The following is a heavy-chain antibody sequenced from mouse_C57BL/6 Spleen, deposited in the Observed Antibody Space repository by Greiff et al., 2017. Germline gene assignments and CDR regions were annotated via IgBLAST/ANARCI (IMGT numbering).Heavy chain of an antibody. D-gene: IGHD1-1*01. J-gene: IGHJ3*01. Sequence: QVHVKQSGAELVKPGASVKLSCKASGYTFTSYWMHWVKQRPGQGLEWIGMIHPNSGSTNYNEKFKSKATLTVDKSSSTAYMQLSSLTSEDSAVYSCAGSNDIMSEVWFAYWGQGTLVTVAA. CDR3: AGSNDIMSEVWFAY. CDR1: GYTFTSYW. CDR2: IHPNSGST. V-gene: IGHV1-64*01.